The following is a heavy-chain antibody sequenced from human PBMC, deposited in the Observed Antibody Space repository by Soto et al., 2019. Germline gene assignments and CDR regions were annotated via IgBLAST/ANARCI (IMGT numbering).Heavy chain of an antibody. D-gene: IGHD2-2*01. V-gene: IGHV1-3*01. CDR1: GYTFTSYA. CDR3: ARDDRSSTSCWTYFDY. CDR2: INAGNGNT. J-gene: IGHJ4*02. Sequence: QVQLVQSGAEVKKPGASVKVSCKASGYTFTSYAMHWVRQAPGQRLEWMGWINAGNGNTKYSQKFQGRVTITRDTSASTAYMELSSLRSEDTAVYYCARDDRSSTSCWTYFDYWGQGTLVTVSS.